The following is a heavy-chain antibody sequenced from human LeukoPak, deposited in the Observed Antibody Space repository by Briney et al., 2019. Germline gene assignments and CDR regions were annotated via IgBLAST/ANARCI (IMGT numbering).Heavy chain of an antibody. J-gene: IGHJ6*02. CDR3: AKASSRYCSGGSCLYYYYGMDV. D-gene: IGHD2-15*01. CDR2: ISYDGSNK. CDR1: GFTFSNYG. V-gene: IGHV3-30*18. Sequence: GGSLRLSCAASGFTFSNYGMHWVRQAPGKGLEWVAIISYDGSNKYYADSVKGRFTISRDNSKNTLYLQMNSLRAEDTAVYYCAKASSRYCSGGSCLYYYYGMDVWGQGTTVTVSS.